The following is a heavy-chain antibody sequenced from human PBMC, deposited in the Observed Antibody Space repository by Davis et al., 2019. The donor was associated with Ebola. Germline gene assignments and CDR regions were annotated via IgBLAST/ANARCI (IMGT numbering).Heavy chain of an antibody. CDR3: ARDYAY. CDR2: IYYSGST. V-gene: IGHV4-59*12. CDR1: GGPISSYY. Sequence: SETLSLTCTVSGGPISSYYWSWIRQPPGKGLEGIGYIYYSGSTNYNPSLKSRVTISVDTSKNQFSLKLSSVTAADTAMYYCARDYAYWGQGILVTVS. D-gene: IGHD3-16*01. J-gene: IGHJ4*02.